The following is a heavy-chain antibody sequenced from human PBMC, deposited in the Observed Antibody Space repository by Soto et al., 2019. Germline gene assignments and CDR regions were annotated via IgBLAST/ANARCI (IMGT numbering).Heavy chain of an antibody. J-gene: IGHJ4*02. V-gene: IGHV4-30-4*01. CDR1: GGSISSGDYY. CDR2: IYYSGST. Sequence: QVQLQESGPGLVKPSQTLSLTCTVSGGSISSGDYYWSWIRQPPGKGLEWIGYIYYSGSTYYNPSLKSRVTISVDTSKNQFSLKLSSVTAADTAVYYCARRQTGDYDYVWGSYRYTGGQSDYWGQGTLVTVSS. D-gene: IGHD3-16*02. CDR3: ARRQTGDYDYVWGSYRYTGGQSDY.